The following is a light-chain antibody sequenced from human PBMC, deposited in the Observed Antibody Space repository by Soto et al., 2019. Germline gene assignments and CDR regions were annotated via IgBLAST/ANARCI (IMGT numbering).Light chain of an antibody. Sequence: QSVLTQPPSVSAAPGQKVTISCSGSSSNIGNNYVSWYQQHPGKAPKLMIYEVSNRPSGVSDRFSGSKSGNTASLTISGLQAEDEADYYCCSYTSSTTYVFGTGTKLTVL. CDR3: CSYTSSTTYV. CDR2: EVS. CDR1: SSNIGNNY. V-gene: IGLV2-14*01. J-gene: IGLJ1*01.